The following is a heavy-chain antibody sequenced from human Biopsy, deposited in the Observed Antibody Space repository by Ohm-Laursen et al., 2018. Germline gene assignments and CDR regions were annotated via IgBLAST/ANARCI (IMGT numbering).Heavy chain of an antibody. V-gene: IGHV1-69*04. D-gene: IGHD3-3*01. Sequence: ASVKVSCNVSGGPSSNYAFSWVRQAPGQGLEWVGRIVPILGHLNYAQRFQGRVSITADKSTTYVYMELSRLTSGDTAVYYCAADADGYYTEFDYWGPGTLVTVSS. CDR2: IVPILGHL. CDR1: GGPSSNYA. CDR3: AADADGYYTEFDY. J-gene: IGHJ4*02.